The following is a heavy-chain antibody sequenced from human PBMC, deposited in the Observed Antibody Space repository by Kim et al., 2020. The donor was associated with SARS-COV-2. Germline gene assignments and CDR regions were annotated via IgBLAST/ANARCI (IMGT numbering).Heavy chain of an antibody. D-gene: IGHD3-10*01. CDR1: GFTVSSNY. Sequence: GGSLRLSCAASGFTVSSNYMSWVRQAPGKGLEWVSVIYSGGSTYYADSVKGRFTISRDNSKNTLYLQMNSLRAEDTAVYYCARDRQYYYGSGSYYRGSGMDVWGQGTTVTVSS. J-gene: IGHJ6*02. CDR2: IYSGGST. CDR3: ARDRQYYYGSGSYYRGSGMDV. V-gene: IGHV3-66*01.